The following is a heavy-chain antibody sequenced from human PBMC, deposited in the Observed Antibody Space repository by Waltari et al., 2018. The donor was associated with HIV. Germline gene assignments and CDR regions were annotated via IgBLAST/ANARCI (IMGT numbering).Heavy chain of an antibody. D-gene: IGHD3-16*01. CDR3: ARHVRLLMITFGGPGALDY. Sequence: QLQLQESGPGLVKPSETLSLTCTVSGGSISSSSYYWGWIRPPPGTGLEWIGSIYYSGSTYYNPSLKSRVTISVDTSKNQFSLKLSSVTAADTAVYYCARHVRLLMITFGGPGALDYWGQGTLVTVSS. CDR1: GGSISSSSYY. J-gene: IGHJ4*02. V-gene: IGHV4-39*01. CDR2: IYYSGST.